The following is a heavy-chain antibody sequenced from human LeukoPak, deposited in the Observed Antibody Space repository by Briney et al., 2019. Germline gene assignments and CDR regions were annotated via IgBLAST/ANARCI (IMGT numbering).Heavy chain of an antibody. J-gene: IGHJ4*02. V-gene: IGHV3-7*05. CDR3: AKGGSGYYYGY. CDR1: GFIFSNSW. CDR2: IKGDGSEK. D-gene: IGHD3-22*01. Sequence: GGSLRLSCAASGFIFSNSWMTWVRQAPGKGLEWVANIKGDGSEKEYVESVKGRFTISRDNSKNTLYLQMNSLRAEDTAVYYCAKGGSGYYYGYWGQGTLVTVSS.